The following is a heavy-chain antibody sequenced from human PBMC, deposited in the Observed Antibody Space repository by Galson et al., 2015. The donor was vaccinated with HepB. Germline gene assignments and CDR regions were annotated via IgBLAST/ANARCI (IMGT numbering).Heavy chain of an antibody. V-gene: IGHV7-4-1*04. Sequence: SVKVPCKASGYTFTSYQMNWVRQAPGQGLEWMGWINTNTGNPTYAQGFTGRFVFSLDTSVSMTYLQISSLKPEDTGVYYCVRGAAGGSGGYYRDYWGQGTLVTVSS. J-gene: IGHJ4*02. CDR1: GYTFTSYQ. CDR2: INTNTGNP. CDR3: VRGAAGGSGGYYRDY. D-gene: IGHD3-22*01.